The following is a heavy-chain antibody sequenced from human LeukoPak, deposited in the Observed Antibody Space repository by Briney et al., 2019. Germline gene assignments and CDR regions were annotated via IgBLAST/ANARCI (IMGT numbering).Heavy chain of an antibody. CDR1: GGSISSGSYY. J-gene: IGHJ6*02. Sequence: PSQTLSLTCTVSGGSISSGSYYWSWIRQPAGKGLEWIGRIYTSGSTNYNPSLKSRVTISVDTSKNQFSLKLSSVTAADTAVYCCARDGLPTYYYYYYGMDVWGQGTTVTVSS. V-gene: IGHV4-61*02. CDR2: IYTSGST. CDR3: ARDGLPTYYYYYYGMDV.